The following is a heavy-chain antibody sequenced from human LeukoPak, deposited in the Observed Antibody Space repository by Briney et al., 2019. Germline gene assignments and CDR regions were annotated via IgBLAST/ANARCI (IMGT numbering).Heavy chain of an antibody. CDR3: AREYYYGSGSPTKYYYYYMDV. V-gene: IGHV4-59*12. CDR2: IYYSGST. Sequence: SETLSLTCTVSGGSISSYYWSWIRQPPGKGLEWIGYIYYSGSTYYNPSLRSRVTISVDTSKNQFSLKLSSVTAADTAVYYCAREYYYGSGSPTKYYYYYMDVWGKGTTVTISS. CDR1: GGSISSYY. D-gene: IGHD3-10*01. J-gene: IGHJ6*03.